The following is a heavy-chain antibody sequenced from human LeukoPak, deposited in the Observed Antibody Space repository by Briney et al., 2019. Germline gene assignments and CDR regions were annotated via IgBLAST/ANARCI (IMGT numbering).Heavy chain of an antibody. V-gene: IGHV3-33*01. CDR1: GFTFSDYG. CDR3: ARDPYDADDSGYRPFDY. CDR2: IWYDGSND. J-gene: IGHJ4*02. Sequence: GGSLRLSCAASGFTFSDYGMHWVRQAPGKGLEWVAIIWYDGSNDYYADSVKGRFTISRDNSKNTLYLQMNSLRAEDTAVYYCARDPYDADDSGYRPFDYWGQGTLVTVSS. D-gene: IGHD3-22*01.